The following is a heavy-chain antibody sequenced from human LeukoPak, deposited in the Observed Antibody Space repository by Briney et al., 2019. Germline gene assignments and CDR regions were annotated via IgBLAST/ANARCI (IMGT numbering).Heavy chain of an antibody. CDR3: ARGRNWNPQDY. CDR2: MNPNSGNT. Sequence: ASVKVSCKASGYTFTIYDINWVRQDTGQGLGWMGWMNPNSGNTGYAQKFQGRVTITRNTSISTAYMELSSLRSEDTAVYYCARGRNWNPQDYWGQGTLVTVSS. V-gene: IGHV1-8*03. J-gene: IGHJ4*02. CDR1: GYTFTIYD. D-gene: IGHD1-1*01.